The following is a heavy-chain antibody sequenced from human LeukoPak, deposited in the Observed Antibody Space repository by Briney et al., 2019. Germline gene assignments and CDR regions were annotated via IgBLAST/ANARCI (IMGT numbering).Heavy chain of an antibody. CDR3: ARAVAGTAYYFDY. CDR1: GFTFSSYA. CDR2: FSRSSSYI. D-gene: IGHD6-19*01. V-gene: IGHV3-21*01. J-gene: IGHJ4*02. Sequence: GGSLRLSCAASGFTFSSYAMSWVRQAPGKGLEWVSSFSRSSSYINYADSVKGRFTISRDNAKNSLYLQMNSLRAEDTAVYYCARAVAGTAYYFDYWGQGTLVTVSS.